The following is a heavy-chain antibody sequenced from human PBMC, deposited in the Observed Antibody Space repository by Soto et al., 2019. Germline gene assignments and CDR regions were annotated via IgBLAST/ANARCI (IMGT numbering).Heavy chain of an antibody. CDR3: ARERPDGVRLDP. D-gene: IGHD6-6*01. Sequence: QVQLQESGPGLVKPSQTLSLTCTVSGGSISSGDYYWSWIRPPPGTGLEWIGYLYYIGITYYSPSLKSRVTISVDTSKNQFSLKLSSVTASDTAVYYGARERPDGVRLDPCGHGTLVTLSS. J-gene: IGHJ5*02. CDR1: GGSISSGDYY. CDR2: LYYIGIT. V-gene: IGHV4-30-4*01.